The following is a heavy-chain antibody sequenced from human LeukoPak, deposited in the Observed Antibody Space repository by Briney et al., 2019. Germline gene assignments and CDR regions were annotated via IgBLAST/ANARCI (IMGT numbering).Heavy chain of an antibody. D-gene: IGHD5-12*01. CDR2: IYNSGST. V-gene: IGHV4-31*03. J-gene: IGHJ4*02. CDR3: ARSPSGYVLDY. Sequence: PSETLSLTCTVSGGSISSSGYSWGWIRQHPGKGLEWIGYIYNSGSTYYNPSLKSRVTISVDTSKNHFSLKLSSVTVADTAVYFCARSPSGYVLDYWGQGTLATVSS. CDR1: GGSISSSGYS.